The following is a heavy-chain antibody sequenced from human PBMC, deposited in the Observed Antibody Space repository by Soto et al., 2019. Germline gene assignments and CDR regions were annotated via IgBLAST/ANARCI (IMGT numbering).Heavy chain of an antibody. CDR2: INHSGST. CDR1: GGSFSCYY. V-gene: IGHV4-34*01. Sequence: PSETLSLTCAVYGGSFSCYYWSWIRQAPGKGLEWIGEINHSGSTNYNPSLKSRVTISVDTSKSQFSLKLSSVTAADTAVYYCARCGVATIRIRYYYYGMDVWGQGTTVTVSS. J-gene: IGHJ6*02. D-gene: IGHD5-12*01. CDR3: ARCGVATIRIRYYYYGMDV.